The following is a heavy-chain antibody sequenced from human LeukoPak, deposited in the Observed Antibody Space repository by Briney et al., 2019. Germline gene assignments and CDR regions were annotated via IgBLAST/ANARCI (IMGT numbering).Heavy chain of an antibody. D-gene: IGHD3-22*01. CDR1: GFTFSSYS. CDR3: AREEYYYDSSGYYLPYYFDY. CDR2: ISSSSSTI. Sequence: PGGSLRPSCAASGFTFSSYSMNWVRRAPGKGLEWVSYISSSSSTIYYADSVKGRFTISRDNAKNSLYLQMNSPRAEDTAVYYCAREEYYYDSSGYYLPYYFDYWGQGTLVTVSS. J-gene: IGHJ4*02. V-gene: IGHV3-48*01.